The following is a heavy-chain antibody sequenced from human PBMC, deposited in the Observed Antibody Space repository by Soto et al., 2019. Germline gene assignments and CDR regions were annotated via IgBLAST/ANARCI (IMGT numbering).Heavy chain of an antibody. CDR3: ARDVEKYGWFDP. J-gene: IGHJ5*02. CDR2: IYYSGLT. V-gene: IGHV4-59*12. Sequence: SETLSLTCNVSGGSISNSYWTWIRQPPGKRLEWIGYIYYSGLTTYNPSLKSRVTMSIDTSKSQFSLKLRSVTSADTAVYYCARDVEKYGWFDPWGQGTLVTVSS. D-gene: IGHD2-2*01. CDR1: GGSISNSY.